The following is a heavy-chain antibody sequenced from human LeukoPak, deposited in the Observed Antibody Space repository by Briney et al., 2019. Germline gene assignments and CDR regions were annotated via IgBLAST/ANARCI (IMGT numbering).Heavy chain of an antibody. CDR2: IIPIFGTA. V-gene: IGHV1-69*13. CDR3: ASHNCSSTSCYLLNAFDI. Sequence: SVKVSCKASGGTFGSYAISWVRQAPGQGLEWMGGIIPIFGTANYAQKFQGRVTITADESTSTAYMELSSLRSEDTAVYYCASHNCSSTSCYLLNAFDIWGQGTMVTVSS. CDR1: GGTFGSYA. J-gene: IGHJ3*02. D-gene: IGHD2-2*01.